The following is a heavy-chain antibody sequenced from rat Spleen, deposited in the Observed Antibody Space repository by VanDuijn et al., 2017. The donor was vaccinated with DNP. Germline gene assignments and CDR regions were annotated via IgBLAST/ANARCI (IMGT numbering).Heavy chain of an antibody. CDR2: INNAGST. CDR1: GYSITSNHK. V-gene: IGHV3-3*01. CDR3: AVQLGVFDN. D-gene: IGHD5-1*01. Sequence: EVQLQESGPGLVKPSQSLSLTCSVTGYSITSNHKWSWIRKFPGNELEWMGYINNAGSTNYNPSLKGRFSITRDTSKNQFFLQVNSVGNEDTATYYCAVQLGVFDNWGQGIMVTVSS. J-gene: IGHJ2*01.